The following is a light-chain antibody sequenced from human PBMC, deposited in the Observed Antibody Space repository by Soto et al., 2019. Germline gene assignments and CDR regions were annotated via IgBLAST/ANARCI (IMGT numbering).Light chain of an antibody. J-gene: IGKJ4*01. CDR3: QQYGSSPLT. Sequence: EIVLTQSPGTLSLSPGERATLSCRASQSVSSSYLAWYQQKPGQAPRLLIYAASSSATGIPDRFSGSGSGTDVTLTISRMEPEDFAVYYCQQYGSSPLTFGGGTKVEIK. CDR1: QSVSSSY. CDR2: AAS. V-gene: IGKV3-20*01.